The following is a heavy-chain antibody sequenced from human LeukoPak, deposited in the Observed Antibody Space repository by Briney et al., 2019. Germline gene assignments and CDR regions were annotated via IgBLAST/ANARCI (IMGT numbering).Heavy chain of an antibody. CDR2: IKQDGSEK. CDR1: GFTFSSYA. J-gene: IGHJ4*02. CDR3: ARHFWSGYYLFDY. D-gene: IGHD3-3*02. V-gene: IGHV3-7*01. Sequence: GGSLRLSCAASGFTFSSYAMSWVRQAPGKGLEWVANIKQDGSEKYYVDSAKGRFTISRDNAKNSLYLQMNSLRAEDTAVYYCARHFWSGYYLFDYWGQGTLVTVSS.